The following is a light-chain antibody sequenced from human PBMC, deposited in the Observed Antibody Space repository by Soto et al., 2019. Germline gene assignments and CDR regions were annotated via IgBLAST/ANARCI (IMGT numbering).Light chain of an antibody. CDR2: DVT. Sequence: QSVLTQPPSASGSPGQSVTISCTGASSDVGGYNCVSWYQQHPGKAPKLMIYDVTKRPSGVPDRFSGSKSGNTASLTVSGLQADDEADYYCSSYAGSSVPVAFGGGTKVTVL. J-gene: IGLJ2*01. CDR1: SSDVGGYNC. V-gene: IGLV2-8*01. CDR3: SSYAGSSVPVA.